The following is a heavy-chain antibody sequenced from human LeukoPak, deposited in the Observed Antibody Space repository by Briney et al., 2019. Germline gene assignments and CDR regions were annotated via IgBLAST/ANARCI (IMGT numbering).Heavy chain of an antibody. CDR2: ISSSSSYI. Sequence: AGGSLRLSCAASGFTFSSYSMNWVRQAPGKGLEWVSSISSSSSYIYYADSVKGRFTISRDNAKNSVYLQMNSLRAEDTAVYYCARGLYRISMIVVVPFDYWGQGTLVTVSS. D-gene: IGHD3-22*01. CDR1: GFTFSSYS. CDR3: ARGLYRISMIVVVPFDY. V-gene: IGHV3-21*04. J-gene: IGHJ4*02.